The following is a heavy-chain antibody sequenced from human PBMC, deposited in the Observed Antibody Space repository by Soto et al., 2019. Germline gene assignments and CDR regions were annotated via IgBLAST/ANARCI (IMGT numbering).Heavy chain of an antibody. V-gene: IGHV3-74*01. J-gene: IGHJ5*02. Sequence: EVQLVESGGGLVQPGGSLRLSCAVSGFTSNTDWMHWVRQAPGKGLEWVARIYYYDSRTNFADSVRGRFTISRDNAKNAVDLRMTRLRDEDTAVYYCARGLRPGLVHWFHPWGQGTMVTVSS. D-gene: IGHD3-9*01. CDR2: IYYYDSRT. CDR1: GFTSNTDW. CDR3: ARGLRPGLVHWFHP.